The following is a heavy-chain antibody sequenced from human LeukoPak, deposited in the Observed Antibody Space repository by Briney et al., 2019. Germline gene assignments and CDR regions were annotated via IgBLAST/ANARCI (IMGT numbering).Heavy chain of an antibody. CDR2: IYYSGST. Sequence: SETLSLTCTVSGGSISSYYWSWIRQPPGKGLEWIGYIYYSGSTNYNPSLKSRVTISVDTSKNQFSLKLSSVTAADTAMYYCARNSDYYYMDVWGKGTTVTVSS. CDR3: ARNSDYYYMDV. V-gene: IGHV4-59*01. D-gene: IGHD1-7*01. CDR1: GGSISSYY. J-gene: IGHJ6*03.